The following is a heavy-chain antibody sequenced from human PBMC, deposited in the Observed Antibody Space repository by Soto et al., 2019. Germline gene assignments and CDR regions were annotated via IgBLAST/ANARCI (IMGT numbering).Heavy chain of an antibody. J-gene: IGHJ5*02. CDR1: GGTFSSYT. CDR2: IIPILGIA. Sequence: GASVKVSCKASGGTFSSYTISCVRQAPGQGLEWMGRIIPILGIANYAQKFQGRVTITADKSTSTAYMELSSLRSEDTAVYYCARGPPGVTTYLDPWGQGTLVTVSS. CDR3: ARGPPGVTTYLDP. D-gene: IGHD4-17*01. V-gene: IGHV1-69*02.